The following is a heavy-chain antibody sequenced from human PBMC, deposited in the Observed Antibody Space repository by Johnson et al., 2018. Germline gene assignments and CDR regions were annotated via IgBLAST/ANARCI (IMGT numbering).Heavy chain of an antibody. CDR1: GFTFSSYA. CDR3: AREIRGGNSGQYFQH. J-gene: IGHJ1*01. V-gene: IGHV3-30-3*01. D-gene: IGHD4-23*01. Sequence: QVQLVQSGGGVVQPGRSLRLSCAASGFTFSSYAMHWVRQAPGKGLEWVAVISYDGSNKYYADSVKGRFTISRDNSKKTLYLQMNSLRAEETAVYYCAREIRGGNSGQYFQHWGQGTLGTVSS. CDR2: ISYDGSNK.